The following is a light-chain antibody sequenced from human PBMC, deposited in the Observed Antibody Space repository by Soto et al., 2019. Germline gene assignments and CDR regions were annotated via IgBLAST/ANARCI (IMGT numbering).Light chain of an antibody. CDR1: QSVSSN. CDR2: GES. CDR3: QQYNNWPRT. Sequence: EIVMTQSPATLSLSAGERATLSCRASQSVSSNLAWYQQKTGQAPRLLIYGESSRATGIPDRFSGSGSGTDLTLTISRLQSEDFAVYYCQQYNNWPRTCGQGTKVDIK. V-gene: IGKV3D-15*01. J-gene: IGKJ1*01.